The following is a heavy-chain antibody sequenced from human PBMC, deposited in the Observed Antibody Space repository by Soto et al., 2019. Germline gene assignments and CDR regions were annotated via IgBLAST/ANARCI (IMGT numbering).Heavy chain of an antibody. CDR2: TNPDGSEK. V-gene: IGHV3-7*01. D-gene: IGHD3-16*01. Sequence: PGGSLXLSCVASRFXFSGSWMNWVRQAPGTGLEWVANTNPDGSEKYYVDSVEGRFTISRDNARNSLYLEMNSLRADDTALYYCASWGNSGNYWGQGTLVTVSS. CDR1: RFXFSGSW. J-gene: IGHJ4*02. CDR3: ASWGNSGNY.